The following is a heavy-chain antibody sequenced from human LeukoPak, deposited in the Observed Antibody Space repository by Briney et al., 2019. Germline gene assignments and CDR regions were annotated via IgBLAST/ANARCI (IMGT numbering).Heavy chain of an antibody. Sequence: SETLSLTCTVSGGSISSGDYYWSWIRQPPGKGLEWIGYIYYSGSTYYNPSLKSRVTISVDTSKNQFSLKLSSVTAADTAVYYCARGQPIYDYGGSGAEYFQHWGQGTLVTVSS. CDR3: ARGQPIYDYGGSGAEYFQH. V-gene: IGHV4-30-4*01. J-gene: IGHJ1*01. CDR2: IYYSGST. CDR1: GGSISSGDYY. D-gene: IGHD4-23*01.